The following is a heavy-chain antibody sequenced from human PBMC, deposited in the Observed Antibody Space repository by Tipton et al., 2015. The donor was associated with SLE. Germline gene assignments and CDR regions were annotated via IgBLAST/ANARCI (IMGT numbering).Heavy chain of an antibody. V-gene: IGHV3-9*03. CDR1: GFTFDDYA. CDR3: ARTHGYPDAFDI. J-gene: IGHJ3*02. D-gene: IGHD1-1*01. CDR2: ISWNSGSI. Sequence: SLRLSCAASGFTFDDYAMHWVRQAPGKGLEWVSGISWNSGSIGYADSVKGRFTISRDNAKNSLYLQMNSLRAEDMALYYCARTHGYPDAFDIWGQGTMVTVSS.